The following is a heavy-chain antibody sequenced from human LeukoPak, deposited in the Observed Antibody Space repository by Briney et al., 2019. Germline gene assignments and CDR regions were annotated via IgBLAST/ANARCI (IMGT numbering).Heavy chain of an antibody. Sequence: PGGSLRLSCAASGFTFSTYMMSWVRQAPGKGLEWVAHMKQDVNEKYYVDSVKGRFTISRDNSKNTLYLQMNSLRAEDTAVYYCAKVTPHGVVTDDLDFDYWGQGTLVTVSS. J-gene: IGHJ4*02. V-gene: IGHV3-7*03. D-gene: IGHD2-21*02. CDR2: MKQDVNEK. CDR1: GFTFSTYM. CDR3: AKVTPHGVVTDDLDFDY.